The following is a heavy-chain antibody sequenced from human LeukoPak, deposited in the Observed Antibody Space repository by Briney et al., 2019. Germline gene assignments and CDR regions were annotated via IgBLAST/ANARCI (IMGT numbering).Heavy chain of an antibody. CDR2: IYYSGST. CDR3: ARQTGSGLFILP. D-gene: IGHD3/OR15-3a*01. Sequence: SETLSLTCTVSGGSISSSSYSWGWIRQPPGKGLEWIGSIYYSGSTYFNPSLKSRVTISVDTSKNRFSLKLTSVTAADTAVYYCARQTGSGLFILPGGQGTLVTVSS. J-gene: IGHJ4*02. V-gene: IGHV4-39*01. CDR1: GGSISSSSYS.